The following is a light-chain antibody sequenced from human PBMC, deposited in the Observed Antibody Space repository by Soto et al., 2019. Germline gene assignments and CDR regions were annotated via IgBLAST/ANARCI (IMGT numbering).Light chain of an antibody. V-gene: IGLV1-40*01. Sequence: QSVLTQPPSVSGAPGQRVTISCTGGASNIGANYDVHWYQQLPGTAPKLLIYGTSNRPSGVPDRFSGSKSGTSASLAITGLQAEDEANYFCKSYDSTLGAFWVFGGGTKGTVL. J-gene: IGLJ3*02. CDR3: KSYDSTLGAFWV. CDR2: GTS. CDR1: ASNIGANYD.